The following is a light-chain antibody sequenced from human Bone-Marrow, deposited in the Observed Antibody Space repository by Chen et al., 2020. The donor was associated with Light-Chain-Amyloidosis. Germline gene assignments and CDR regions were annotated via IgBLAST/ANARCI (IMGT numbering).Light chain of an antibody. Sequence: EIVLTQSPGTLSSSPGEGANLSCRAIQTISSNYLTWYHQKFGRAPWLLIYGSSSRATGIPDRFTGSCSGTDFTLTINRLEPEDIAMYYCQLYGTSPLTFGGGTKVEIK. J-gene: IGKJ4*01. V-gene: IGKV3-20*01. CDR1: QTISSNY. CDR2: GSS. CDR3: QLYGTSPLT.